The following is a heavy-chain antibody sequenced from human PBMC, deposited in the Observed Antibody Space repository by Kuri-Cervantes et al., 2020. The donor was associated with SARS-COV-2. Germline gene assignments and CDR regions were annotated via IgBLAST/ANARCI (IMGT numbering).Heavy chain of an antibody. D-gene: IGHD4-17*01. Sequence: GESLKISCATSGFTVSRNEMSWVRQAPGKPLECVSFVNGGTSHYTDSRKGRFTFSRDTSKNTLYLQMNSLRAEDTAVYYCAKGPLRMTTVTHSGMDVWGKGITVTVSS. J-gene: IGHJ6*03. CDR3: AKGPLRMTTVTHSGMDV. CDR1: GFTVSRNE. V-gene: IGHV3-38-3*01. CDR2: VNGGTS.